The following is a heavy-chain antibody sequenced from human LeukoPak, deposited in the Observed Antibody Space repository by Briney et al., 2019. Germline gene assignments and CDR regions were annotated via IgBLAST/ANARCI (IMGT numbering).Heavy chain of an antibody. CDR3: AKDQGRGGFGLDC. J-gene: IGHJ4*02. V-gene: IGHV3-48*03. CDR1: GLTFSNYE. D-gene: IGHD3-16*01. Sequence: GGSLRLSCAGSGLTFSNYEMNWVRQAPGKGLEWVSFISGSGSRIYYADSVKGRFTISRDNAKNSLYQQMNNLRADDTAVYYCAKDQGRGGFGLDCWGQGTLVTVSS. CDR2: ISGSGSRI.